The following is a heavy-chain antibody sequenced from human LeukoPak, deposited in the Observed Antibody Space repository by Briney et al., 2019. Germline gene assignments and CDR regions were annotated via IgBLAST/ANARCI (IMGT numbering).Heavy chain of an antibody. Sequence: GGSLRLSCAASGFIFNSHAMSWVRQAPGKGLEWVSGISGSGGSTYHADSVKGRFTISRDNSKNTVLLQMNSLRVEDTAVYYCAKGIGYGGMDVWGQGTTLIVSS. J-gene: IGHJ6*02. CDR2: ISGSGGST. V-gene: IGHV3-23*01. D-gene: IGHD5-12*01. CDR3: AKGIGYGGMDV. CDR1: GFIFNSHA.